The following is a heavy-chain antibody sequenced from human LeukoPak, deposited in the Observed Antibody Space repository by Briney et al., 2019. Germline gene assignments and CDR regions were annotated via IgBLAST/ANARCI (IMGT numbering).Heavy chain of an antibody. CDR2: ISYDGSNK. J-gene: IGHJ4*02. CDR3: AKAKAPSYYYDSSGYPYYFDY. Sequence: GKSLRLSCAASGFTFSGYPIHWVRQAPGKGLEWVAVISYDGSNKYYADSVKGRFTISRDNSKNTLYLQMNSLRAEDTAVYYCAKAKAPSYYYDSSGYPYYFDYWGQGTLVTVSS. CDR1: GFTFSGYP. D-gene: IGHD3-22*01. V-gene: IGHV3-30-3*02.